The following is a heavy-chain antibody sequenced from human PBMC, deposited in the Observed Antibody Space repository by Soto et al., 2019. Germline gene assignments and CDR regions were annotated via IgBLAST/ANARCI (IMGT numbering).Heavy chain of an antibody. Sequence: QVQLVESGGGLVKPGGSLRLSCAASGFTFSDYYMSWIRQAPGKGLEWVSYISSSGSTIYYADSVKGRFTISRDNAKNXQXTQNNRLRAEESGVYYYARWGGHDDGDYEGDWTVAPGCQGTQVTV. CDR2: ISSSGSTI. V-gene: IGHV3-11*01. D-gene: IGHD4-17*01. CDR1: GFTFSDYY. J-gene: IGHJ5*02. CDR3: ARWGGHDDGDYEGDWTVAP.